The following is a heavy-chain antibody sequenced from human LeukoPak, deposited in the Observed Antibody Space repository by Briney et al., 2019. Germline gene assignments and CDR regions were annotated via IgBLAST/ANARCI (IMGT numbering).Heavy chain of an antibody. CDR3: ARLEWEPRRGDWFDP. CDR1: GGSISSSSYY. J-gene: IGHJ5*02. CDR2: IYYSGST. Sequence: SETLSLTCTVSGGSISSSSYYWGWIRQPPGKGLEWIGSIYYSGSTYYNPSLKSRVTISVDTSKNQFSLKLSSVTAADTAVYYCARLEWEPRRGDWFDPWGQGTLVTVSS. V-gene: IGHV4-39*01. D-gene: IGHD1-26*01.